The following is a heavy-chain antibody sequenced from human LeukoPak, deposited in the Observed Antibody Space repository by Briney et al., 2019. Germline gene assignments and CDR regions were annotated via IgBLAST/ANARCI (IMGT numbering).Heavy chain of an antibody. J-gene: IGHJ4*02. CDR2: IIPIFCTA. D-gene: IGHD3-10*01. V-gene: IGHV1-69*13. Sequence: VASVKVSCKASAATFSIYAISWVRHAPGPGHEWMGGIIPIFCTANYAQKFQGRVTITADESTSTAYMELSSLRSEDTAVYYCAGRSGSYYNAPFDYWGQGTLVTVSS. CDR3: AGRSGSYYNAPFDY. CDR1: AATFSIYA.